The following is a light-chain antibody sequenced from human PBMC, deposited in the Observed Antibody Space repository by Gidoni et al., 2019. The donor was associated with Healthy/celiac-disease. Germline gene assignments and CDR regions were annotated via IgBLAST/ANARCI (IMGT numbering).Light chain of an antibody. CDR1: QGISNY. V-gene: IGKV1-16*02. Sequence: EIQMPQSPSALSVSVGDRVTITCPASQGISNYLAWFQQKPGKAPKSLIYAANSLKIGVPSKFSGRGSGTDFTLTISSLQTEDFATYYCQQYKSYHRFTFGPXTKVDIK. J-gene: IGKJ3*01. CDR3: QQYKSYHRFT. CDR2: AAN.